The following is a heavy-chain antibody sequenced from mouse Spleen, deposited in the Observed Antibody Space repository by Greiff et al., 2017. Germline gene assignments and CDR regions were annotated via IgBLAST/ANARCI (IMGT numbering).Heavy chain of an antibody. J-gene: IGHJ1*03. D-gene: IGHD2-14*01. CDR1: GYTFTSYW. CDR3: ARGDIGLYFDV. Sequence: VQLQQPGAELVKPGASVKLSCKASGYTFTSYWMQWVKQRPGQGLEWIGEIDPSDSYTNYNQKFKGKATLTVDTSSSTAYMQLSSLTSEDSAVYYCARGDIGLYFDVWGTGTTVTVSS. CDR2: IDPSDSYT. V-gene: IGHV1-50*01.